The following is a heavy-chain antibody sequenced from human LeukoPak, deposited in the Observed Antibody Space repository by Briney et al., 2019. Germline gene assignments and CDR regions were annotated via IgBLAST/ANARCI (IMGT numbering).Heavy chain of an antibody. D-gene: IGHD3-22*01. CDR2: ISGYNGDT. CDR1: GYSFNNYG. CDR3: AREYYYDTSGYYSAYYNYGMDV. V-gene: IGHV1-18*01. J-gene: IGHJ6*02. Sequence: ASVKLSCKASGYSFNNYGISWVRQAPGQGLEWMGWISGYNGDTKFAQKFQGRVTITTDKSTTTASMELRSLRSDDTAVYFCAREYYYDTSGYYSAYYNYGMDVWGQGTTVTVSS.